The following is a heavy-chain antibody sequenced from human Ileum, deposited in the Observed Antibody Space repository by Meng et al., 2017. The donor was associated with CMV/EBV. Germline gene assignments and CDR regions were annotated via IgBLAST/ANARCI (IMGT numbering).Heavy chain of an antibody. Sequence: HLTESGPGRVDPSESLSLTCGVSGDSICSGNYYWGWIRQPPGKDLEWIGSIYYSGSTYDNPSLKSRVTMSVDPSKNQFSLRLSSVTAADTAIYYCVGDWGPYKSRGYFDPWGQGTLVTVSS. CDR2: IYYSGST. V-gene: IGHV4-39*07. J-gene: IGHJ5*02. D-gene: IGHD5-12*01. CDR3: VGDWGPYKSRGYFDP. CDR1: GDSICSGNYY.